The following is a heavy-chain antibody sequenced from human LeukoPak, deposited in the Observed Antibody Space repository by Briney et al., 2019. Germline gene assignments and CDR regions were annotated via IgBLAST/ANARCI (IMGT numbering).Heavy chain of an antibody. Sequence: SETLSLTCTVSGGSISSSSYYWGWTRQPPGKGLEWIGSIYYSGSTYYNPSLKSRVTISVDTSKNQFSLKLSSVTAADTAVYYCARDLDNNWGYFDLWGRGTLVTVSS. J-gene: IGHJ2*01. CDR1: GGSISSSSYY. CDR2: IYYSGST. CDR3: ARDLDNNWGYFDL. V-gene: IGHV4-39*07. D-gene: IGHD1-20*01.